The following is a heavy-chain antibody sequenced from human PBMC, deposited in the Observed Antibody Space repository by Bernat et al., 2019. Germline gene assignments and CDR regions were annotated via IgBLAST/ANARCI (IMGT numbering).Heavy chain of an antibody. CDR1: GFTFSSYS. CDR3: ARERIDYGDYVYYYGMDV. D-gene: IGHD4-17*01. CDR2: ISSSSSYI. J-gene: IGHJ6*02. V-gene: IGHV3-21*01. Sequence: EVQLVESGGGLVKPGGSLRLSCAASGFTFSSYSMNWVRQAPGKGLEWVSSISSSSSYIYYADSVKGRFTISRDNAKNSLYLQMNSLRAEDTAVYYCARERIDYGDYVYYYGMDVWGQGTTVTVSS.